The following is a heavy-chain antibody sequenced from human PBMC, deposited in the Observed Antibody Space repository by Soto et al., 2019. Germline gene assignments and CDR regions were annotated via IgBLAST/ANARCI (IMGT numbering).Heavy chain of an antibody. CDR2: IYYSGST. CDR3: ARTYYSSRWFDP. J-gene: IGHJ5*02. V-gene: IGHV4-59*01. D-gene: IGHD2-21*01. CDR1: GGSISSYY. Sequence: SETLSLTCTVSGGSISSYYWSWIRQPPGKGLEWIGYIYYSGSTNYNPSLKSRVTISVDTSKNQFSLKLSSVTAADTAVYYCARTYYSSRWFDPWGQGTLVTVSS.